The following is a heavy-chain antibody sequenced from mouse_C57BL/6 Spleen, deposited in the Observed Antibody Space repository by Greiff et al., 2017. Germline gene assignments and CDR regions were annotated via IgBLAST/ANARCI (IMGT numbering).Heavy chain of an antibody. CDR3: ARAGGYSYYFDY. CDR2: ISYDGSN. V-gene: IGHV3-6*01. D-gene: IGHD2-3*01. CDR1: GYSITSGYY. J-gene: IGHJ2*01. Sequence: EVQRVESGPGLVKPSQSLSLTCSVTGYSITSGYYWNWIRQFPGNKLEWMGYISYDGSNNYNPSLKNRISITLDTSKNQFFLKLNSVTTEDTATYYCARAGGYSYYFDYWGQGTTLTVSS.